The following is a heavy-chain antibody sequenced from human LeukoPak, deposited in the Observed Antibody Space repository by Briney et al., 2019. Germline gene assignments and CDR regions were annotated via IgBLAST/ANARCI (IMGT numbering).Heavy chain of an antibody. Sequence: PGGSLRLSCVASGFTLSNYVMMWVRQTQERRLEWVSAIRGSGRHTFYADFVKGRFTISRDNFKNTLYLQMNSVRADDSAVYYCARDPNGDYIGAFDFQRWGLGTLVTVSS. V-gene: IGHV3-23*01. CDR2: IRGSGRHT. CDR1: GFTLSNYV. D-gene: IGHD4-17*01. J-gene: IGHJ1*01. CDR3: ARDPNGDYIGAFDFQR.